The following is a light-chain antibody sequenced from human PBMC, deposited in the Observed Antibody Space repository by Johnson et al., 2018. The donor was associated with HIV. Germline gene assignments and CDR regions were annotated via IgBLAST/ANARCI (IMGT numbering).Light chain of an antibody. CDR2: DND. Sequence: QSVLTQPPSVSAAPGQKVTISCSGSRSNIGNNYVSWYQQFPGTAPKIIIYDNDQRPSGIPDRFSDSQSGPSATLAITGLQTGDEADYYCGTWDTSLGAQYVFGSGTKVTVL. J-gene: IGLJ1*01. V-gene: IGLV1-51*01. CDR3: GTWDTSLGAQYV. CDR1: RSNIGNNY.